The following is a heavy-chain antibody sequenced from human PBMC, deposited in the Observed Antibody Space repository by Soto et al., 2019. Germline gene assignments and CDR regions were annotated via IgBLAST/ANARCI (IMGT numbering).Heavy chain of an antibody. Sequence: EVQLVESGGGLVQPGGSLRLSCAASGFTFSSYWMHWVRQAPGKGLVWVSRINSDGSSTNYADSVKGRFTISRDNAKNTVYLQMNSLRAEDTAVYYCARVKVGSYNWNSGGWGQGTLVTVSS. D-gene: IGHD1-7*01. J-gene: IGHJ4*02. CDR3: ARVKVGSYNWNSGG. V-gene: IGHV3-74*01. CDR1: GFTFSSYW. CDR2: INSDGSST.